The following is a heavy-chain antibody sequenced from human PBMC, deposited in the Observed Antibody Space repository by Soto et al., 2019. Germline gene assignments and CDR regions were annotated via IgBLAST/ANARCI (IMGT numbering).Heavy chain of an antibody. CDR2: IYYSGST. CDR3: ARAAIPGSGSYFLDY. D-gene: IGHD3-10*01. J-gene: IGHJ4*02. Sequence: QVQLQESGPGLVKPSQTLSLTCTVSGGSISSGGYYWSWIRQHPGKGLEWIGYIYYSGSTYYNPSLKSRVTISVDPSKNQFSLKLSSVTAADTAVYYCARAAIPGSGSYFLDYWGPGTLVTVSS. V-gene: IGHV4-31*03. CDR1: GGSISSGGYY.